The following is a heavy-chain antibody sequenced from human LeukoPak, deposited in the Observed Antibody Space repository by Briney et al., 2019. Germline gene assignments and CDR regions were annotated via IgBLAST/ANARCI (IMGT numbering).Heavy chain of an antibody. CDR2: IYTSGST. V-gene: IGHV4-4*07. CDR3: ARQEYSSSSGTYYFDY. D-gene: IGHD6-6*01. Sequence: PSETLSLTCTVSGGSISSYYWSWIRQPAGKGLEWIGRIYTSGSTNYSPSLKSRVTMSVDTSKNQFSLKLSSVTTADTAVYYCARQEYSSSSGTYYFDYWGQGTLVTVSS. CDR1: GGSISSYY. J-gene: IGHJ4*02.